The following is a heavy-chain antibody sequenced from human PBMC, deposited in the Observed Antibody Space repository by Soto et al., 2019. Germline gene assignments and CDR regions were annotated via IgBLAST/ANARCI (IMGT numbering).Heavy chain of an antibody. V-gene: IGHV1-69*02. J-gene: IGHJ3*02. CDR1: GGSFSIFT. CDR3: AKGTRIPEAFDI. D-gene: IGHD2-21*01. CDR2: IIPIPNIA. Sequence: QVQLVQSGAEVKKPGSSVKVSCKASGGSFSIFTINWVRQAPGQGLEWMGRIIPIPNIAKYAQKFQGRVTITADTSTSTAYMELSSLTSADTAVDYCAKGTRIPEAFDIWGQGTMVIVSS.